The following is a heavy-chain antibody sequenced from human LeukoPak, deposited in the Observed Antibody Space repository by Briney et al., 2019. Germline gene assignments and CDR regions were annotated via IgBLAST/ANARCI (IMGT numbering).Heavy chain of an antibody. CDR1: GFTLSDYY. CDR2: ISSSGSTI. Sequence: GGSLRLSCAASGFTLSDYYMSWIRQAPGKGLEWVSYISSSGSTIYYADSVKGRFTVSRDNAKNSLYLQMNSLRAEDTAVYYCARIRYCTSGVCSREFYFDYWGQGALVTVSS. CDR3: ARIRYCTSGVCSREFYFDY. V-gene: IGHV3-11*04. D-gene: IGHD2-8*01. J-gene: IGHJ4*02.